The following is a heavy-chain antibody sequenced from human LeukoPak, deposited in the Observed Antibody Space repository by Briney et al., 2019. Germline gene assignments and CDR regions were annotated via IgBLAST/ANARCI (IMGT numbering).Heavy chain of an antibody. D-gene: IGHD1-26*01. CDR3: ARDIGTYYDY. CDR1: GFTFSIYS. CDR2: ISSSSSYI. J-gene: IGHJ4*02. Sequence: PGGSLRLSCAASGFTFSIYSMNWVRQAPGKGLEWVSSISSSSSYIYYADSVKGRLTISRDNAKNSLYLQMNSLRAEDTAVYYCARDIGTYYDYWGQGTLVTVSS. V-gene: IGHV3-21*01.